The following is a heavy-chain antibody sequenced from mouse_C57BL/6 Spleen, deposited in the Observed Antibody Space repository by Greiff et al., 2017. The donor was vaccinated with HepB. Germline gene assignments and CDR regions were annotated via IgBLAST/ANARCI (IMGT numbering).Heavy chain of an antibody. CDR1: GYTFTDYY. CDR2: IFPGSGST. J-gene: IGHJ1*03. CDR3: ARSYYYGSSSHWYFDV. V-gene: IGHV1-75*01. Sequence: QVQLQQSGPELVKPGASVKISCKASGYTFTDYYINWVKQRPGQGLEWIGWIFPGSGSTYYNEKFKGKATLTVDKSSSTAYMLLSSLTSEDSAVYFCARSYYYGSSSHWYFDVWGTGTTVTVSS. D-gene: IGHD1-1*01.